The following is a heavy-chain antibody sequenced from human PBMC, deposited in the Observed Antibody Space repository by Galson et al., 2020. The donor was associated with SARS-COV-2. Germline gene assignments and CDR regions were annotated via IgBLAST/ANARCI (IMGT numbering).Heavy chain of an antibody. J-gene: IGHJ4*02. CDR3: AQETTYCSDATCYLPGFLDY. CDR1: GFSLRTSGVG. V-gene: IGHV2-5*02. Sequence: SGPTLVKPTQTLTLTCAFSGFSLRTSGVGVAWIRQLPRKAPEWLAVIYWDDDKWYSPSLKSRLTISKDASDSQVVLTMTNVEPGDTATYYCAQETTYCSDATCYLPGFLDYWGQGTLLTVSS. D-gene: IGHD2-15*01. CDR2: IYWDDDK.